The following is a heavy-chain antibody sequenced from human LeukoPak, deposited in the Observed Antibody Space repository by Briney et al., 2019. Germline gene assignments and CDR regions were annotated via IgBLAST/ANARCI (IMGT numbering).Heavy chain of an antibody. D-gene: IGHD2-2*01. Sequence: GGSLRLSCAASGFTFDDYAMHWVRQAPGKGLEWVSGLSWNSGSIAYADFVKGRFTISRDNAKNSLYLQMNSLRPEDTALYYCAKSHCSSTSCYPGDYWGQGTLVTVSS. V-gene: IGHV3-9*01. CDR3: AKSHCSSTSCYPGDY. J-gene: IGHJ4*02. CDR2: LSWNSGSI. CDR1: GFTFDDYA.